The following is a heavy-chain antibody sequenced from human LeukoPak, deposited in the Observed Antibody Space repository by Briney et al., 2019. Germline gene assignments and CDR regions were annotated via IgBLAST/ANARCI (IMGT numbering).Heavy chain of an antibody. CDR1: GFTFSSYT. J-gene: IGHJ4*02. CDR2: ISSSSSYI. V-gene: IGHV3-21*01. Sequence: GGSLRLSCAASGFTFSSYTMNWVRQTPGKGLEWVSSISSSSSYIYYADSLKGRFTISRGNAKNSLYLQMNSLRAEDTAVYYCARDDGSYSRSPGFDYWGQGTLVTVSS. D-gene: IGHD1-26*01. CDR3: ARDDGSYSRSPGFDY.